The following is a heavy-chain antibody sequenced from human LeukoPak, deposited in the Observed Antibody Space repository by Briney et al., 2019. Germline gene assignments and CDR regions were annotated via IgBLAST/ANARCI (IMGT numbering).Heavy chain of an antibody. Sequence: GGSLRLSCAASGFIFSSYGMHWVRQAPGKGLEWVARKWHDGSNDDYADSVKGRFTISRDNSKNTLYLQMNSLRAEDTAIYYCAKVTGDYYDTSGAFDYWGQGTLVTVSS. CDR3: AKVTGDYYDTSGAFDY. D-gene: IGHD3-22*01. CDR1: GFIFSSYG. J-gene: IGHJ4*02. CDR2: KWHDGSND. V-gene: IGHV3-33*06.